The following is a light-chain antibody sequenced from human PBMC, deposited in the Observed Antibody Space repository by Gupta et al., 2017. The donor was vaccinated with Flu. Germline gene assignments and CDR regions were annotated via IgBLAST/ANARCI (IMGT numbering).Light chain of an antibody. CDR2: EAS. V-gene: IGKV3D-20*02. CDR1: ESISSSH. Sequence: GERVTLSCRTSESISSSHLAWFHQKSGQAPRLLIYEASYRASGIPDRFSGSGSGRDFTLTVTRLEPEDCGVYFCQLYGTSLTFAGGTRVAIK. J-gene: IGKJ4*01. CDR3: QLYGTSLT.